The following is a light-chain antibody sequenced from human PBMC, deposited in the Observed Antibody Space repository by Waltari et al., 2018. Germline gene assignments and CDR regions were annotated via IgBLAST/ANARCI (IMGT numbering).Light chain of an antibody. J-gene: IGLJ2*01. V-gene: IGLV2-11*01. CDR1: SSAVGNYDY. CDR3: CSYAGSYTYVI. CDR2: DVN. Sequence: QSALTQPRSVSGSPGQSVTIPCIGTSSAVGNYDYVPWYQEHPGKAPKLMIFDVNKRPSGVPDRFSGSKSGNTASLTISGLQAEDEADYYCCSYAGSYTYVIFGGGTKLTVL.